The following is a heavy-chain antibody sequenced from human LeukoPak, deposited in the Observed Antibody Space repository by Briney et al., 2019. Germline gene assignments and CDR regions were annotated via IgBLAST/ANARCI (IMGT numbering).Heavy chain of an antibody. J-gene: IGHJ4*02. V-gene: IGHV4-31*03. D-gene: IGHD5-18*01. CDR1: GGSISSGGYY. CDR2: IYYSGST. Sequence: SETLSLTCTVSGGSISSGGYYWSWIRQHPGKGLECIGYIYYSGSTYYNPSLKSRVTISVDTSKNQFSLKLSSVTAADTAVYYCASLQLWLRSFDYWGQGTLVTVSS. CDR3: ASLQLWLRSFDY.